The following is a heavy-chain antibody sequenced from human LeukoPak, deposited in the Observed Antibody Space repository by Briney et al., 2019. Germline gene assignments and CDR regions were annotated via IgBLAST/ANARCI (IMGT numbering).Heavy chain of an antibody. D-gene: IGHD3/OR15-3a*01. CDR2: IYYSGST. V-gene: IGHV4-59*01. J-gene: IGHJ3*02. CDR1: GGSISSYY. Sequence: PSGTLSLTCTVSGGSISSYYWSWIRQPPGKGLEWIGYIYYSGSTNYNPSLKSRVTISVDTSKNQFSLKLSSVTAADTAVYYCARVGWLEDAFDIWGQGTMVTVSS. CDR3: ARVGWLEDAFDI.